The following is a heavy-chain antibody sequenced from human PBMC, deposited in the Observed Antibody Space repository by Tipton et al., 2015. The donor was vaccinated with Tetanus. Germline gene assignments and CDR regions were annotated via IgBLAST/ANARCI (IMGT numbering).Heavy chain of an antibody. CDR3: ARENGGYDYYYYYGMDV. Sequence: SLRLSCAASGFSVSNNYLSWVRQAPGKGLEWVSIIYSTSTTYYVDSVKGRFTISRDNAKNSLYLQMNSLRAEDTAVYYCARENGGYDYYYYYGMDVWGQGTTVTVSS. CDR1: GFSVSNNY. V-gene: IGHV3-53*01. CDR2: IYSTSTT. D-gene: IGHD5-12*01. J-gene: IGHJ6*02.